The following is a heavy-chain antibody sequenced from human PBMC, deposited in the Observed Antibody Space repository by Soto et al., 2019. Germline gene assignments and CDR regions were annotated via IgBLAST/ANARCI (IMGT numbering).Heavy chain of an antibody. J-gene: IGHJ2*01. D-gene: IGHD2-2*01. CDR1: GYTFTSYG. V-gene: IGHV1-18*01. CDR2: ISGYNGNT. CDR3: ARRCSSTRCFDL. Sequence: QVQLVQSGAEVKKPGASVKVSCKASGYTFTSYGICLVRQAPGQGLEWMGWISGYNGNTNYAQNLQGRVTMTTDTSTSTVYMELRSLRSDDTAVYYCARRCSSTRCFDLWGRGTLVIVSS.